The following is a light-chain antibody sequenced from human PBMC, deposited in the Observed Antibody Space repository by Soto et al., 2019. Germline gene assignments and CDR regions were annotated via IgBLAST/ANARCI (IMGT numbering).Light chain of an antibody. CDR3: QQYYSTPWT. J-gene: IGKJ1*01. Sequence: DIVMTQSPDSPAVSLGERATINCKSSQSVLYSSNNKNSLVWYQQKPGQPPKLLIYWASTRESGVPDRFSGSGSGTDFTLTISSLQAEDAAVYYCQQYYSTPWTFGQGTKVEIK. CDR2: WAS. CDR1: QSVLYSSNNKNS. V-gene: IGKV4-1*01.